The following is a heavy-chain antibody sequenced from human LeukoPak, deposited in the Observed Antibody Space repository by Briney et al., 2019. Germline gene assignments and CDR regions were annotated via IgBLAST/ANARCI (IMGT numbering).Heavy chain of an antibody. J-gene: IGHJ4*02. CDR1: GFTLSDYY. CDR2: MSSSGSTI. CDR3: ARGFLAVAGTIGY. Sequence: GSLRLSCAASGFTLSDYYMNWIRQAPGKGLEWISYMSSSGSTINYADSVKGRFTISRDNAKNSLYLQMNSLRAEDTAVYYCARGFLAVAGTIGYWGQGTLVTVSS. V-gene: IGHV3-11*04. D-gene: IGHD6-19*01.